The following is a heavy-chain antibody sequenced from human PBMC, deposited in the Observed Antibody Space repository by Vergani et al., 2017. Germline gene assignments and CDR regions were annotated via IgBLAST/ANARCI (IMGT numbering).Heavy chain of an antibody. Sequence: QVQLVESGGGVVQPGRSLRLSCAASGFTFSSYGMHWVRQAPGKGLEWMAVIWYDGSNKYYAESVKGLFTISRDNSKNTLYLQMNSLRAEDTAVYYCATKPLEDSSSPGDYWGQGTLVTVSS. CDR1: GFTFSSYG. CDR3: ATKPLEDSSSPGDY. J-gene: IGHJ4*02. V-gene: IGHV3-33*01. D-gene: IGHD6-6*01. CDR2: IWYDGSNK.